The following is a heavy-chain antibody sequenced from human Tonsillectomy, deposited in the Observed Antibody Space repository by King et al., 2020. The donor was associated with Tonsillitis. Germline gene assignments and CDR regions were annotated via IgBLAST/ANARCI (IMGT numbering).Heavy chain of an antibody. J-gene: IGHJ6*02. CDR3: AKDYYGSSNYYYYYGMDV. D-gene: IGHD3-10*01. Sequence: QLVQSGGGVVQPGRSLRLSCAASGFTFRSYGMHWVRQAPGKGLEWVAVISNDGSNKYYVDSVKGRFTISRDNSKKTLYLQMNSLRAEDTAVYYCAKDYYGSSNYYYYYGMDVWGQGTTVTVSS. CDR1: GFTFRSYG. CDR2: ISNDGSNK. V-gene: IGHV3-30*18.